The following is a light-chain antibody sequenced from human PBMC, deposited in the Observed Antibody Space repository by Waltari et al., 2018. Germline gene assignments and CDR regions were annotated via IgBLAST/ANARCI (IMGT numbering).Light chain of an antibody. CDR2: HTS. CDR1: QGVGKY. V-gene: IGKV3-20*01. Sequence: EIVLTQSPGTLSLSQGERATLSCRASQGVGKYLAWYQQRPGQAPRLLLYHTSIRATGIPDRFSGSWYVTDFSLTISRLEPEDFAVYYCQKYDFLPATFGQGTTVEIK. J-gene: IGKJ1*01. CDR3: QKYDFLPAT.